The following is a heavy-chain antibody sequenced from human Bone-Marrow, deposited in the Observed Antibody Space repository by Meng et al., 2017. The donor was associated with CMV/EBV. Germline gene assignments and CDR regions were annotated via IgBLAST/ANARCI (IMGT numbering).Heavy chain of an antibody. V-gene: IGHV4-61*01. CDR2: IYYSGST. D-gene: IGHD1-1*01. Sequence: GSLRLSRTVSGGSVSSGSYYWSWIRQPPGKGLEWIGYIYYSGSTNYNPSLKSRVTISVDTSKNQFSLKLSSVTAADTAVYYCAATTGEAEGPDYWGQGTLVTVSS. J-gene: IGHJ4*02. CDR1: GGSVSSGSYY. CDR3: AATTGEAEGPDY.